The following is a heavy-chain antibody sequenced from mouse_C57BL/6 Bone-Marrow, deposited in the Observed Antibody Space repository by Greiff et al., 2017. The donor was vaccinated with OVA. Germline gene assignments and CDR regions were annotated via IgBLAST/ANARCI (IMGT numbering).Heavy chain of an antibody. CDR2: ISYDGSN. CDR3: ARERAYYSNPYWYFDV. D-gene: IGHD2-5*01. J-gene: IGHJ1*03. CDR1: GYSITSGYY. V-gene: IGHV3-6*01. Sequence: EVKLVESGPGLVKPSQSLSLTCSVTGYSITSGYYWNWIRQFPGNKLEWMGDISYDGSNNYNPSLKNRTSITLDTSKNQSFLTLNSVTTEDTATYYFARERAYYSNPYWYFDVWGTGTTVTVSS.